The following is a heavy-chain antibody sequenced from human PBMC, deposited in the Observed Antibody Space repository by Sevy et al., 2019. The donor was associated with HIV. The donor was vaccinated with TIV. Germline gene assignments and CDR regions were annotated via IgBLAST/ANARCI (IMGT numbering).Heavy chain of an antibody. D-gene: IGHD2-15*01. CDR3: AKGYCSGGSCPRDYYYYGMDV. CDR1: GFTFSTYA. Sequence: GGSLRLSCAASGFTFSTYAMNWVRQAPGKGLEWVSSISGSGRSTYYADSVKGRFTISRDNSKNTLYLQMNSLRADDTAVYYCAKGYCSGGSCPRDYYYYGMDVWGQGTTVTVSS. J-gene: IGHJ6*02. CDR2: ISGSGRST. V-gene: IGHV3-23*01.